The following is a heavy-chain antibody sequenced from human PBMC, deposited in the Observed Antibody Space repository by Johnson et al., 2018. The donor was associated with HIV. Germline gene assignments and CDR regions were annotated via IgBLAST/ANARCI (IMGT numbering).Heavy chain of an antibody. CDR3: ARDVGRCSGGICYAPEHDSFDI. J-gene: IGHJ3*02. D-gene: IGHD2-15*01. Sequence: VQLVESGGGLVKPGGSLRLSCVASRLTLSDSYMSWIRQAPGKGLEWVSLIYSGGSTYDADSVKGRFTISRDNSKNMLYLQMNSLRAEDTSLYNCARDVGRCSGGICYAPEHDSFDIWGQGTMVTVSS. CDR2: IYSGGST. V-gene: IGHV3-66*01. CDR1: RLTLSDSY.